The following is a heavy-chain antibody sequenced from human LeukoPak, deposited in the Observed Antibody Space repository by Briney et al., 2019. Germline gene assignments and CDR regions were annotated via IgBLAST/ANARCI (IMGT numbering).Heavy chain of an antibody. J-gene: IGHJ3*02. D-gene: IGHD3-10*01. CDR1: GFTFSSFG. CDR3: ARAVYGSGSYYDAFDI. V-gene: IGHV3-21*01. Sequence: GGSLRLSCAASGFTFSSFGMTWVRQAPGGGLEWVSSISSSSSYIYYADSVKGRFTISRDNAKNSVYLQMNSLRAEDTAVYYCARAVYGSGSYYDAFDIWGQGTMVTVSS. CDR2: ISSSSSYI.